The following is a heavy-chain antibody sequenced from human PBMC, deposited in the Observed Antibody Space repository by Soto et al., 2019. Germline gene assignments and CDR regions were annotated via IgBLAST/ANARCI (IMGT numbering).Heavy chain of an antibody. CDR1: GFTFSSYW. CDR3: ARDPLRATVATGRLVEGDY. Sequence: GGSLRLSCAASGFTFSSYWMSWVRQAPGKGLEWVANIKQDGSEKYYVDSVKGRFTISSDNAKNSLYLQMNSLRAEDTAVYYCARDPLRATVATGRLVEGDYWGQGTLVTVSS. D-gene: IGHD4-17*01. CDR2: IKQDGSEK. J-gene: IGHJ4*02. V-gene: IGHV3-7*01.